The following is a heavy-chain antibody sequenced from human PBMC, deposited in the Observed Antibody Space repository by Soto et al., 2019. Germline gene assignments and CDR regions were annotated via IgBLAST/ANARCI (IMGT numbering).Heavy chain of an antibody. CDR3: ARDWKGAEGFEH. V-gene: IGHV1-18*01. CDR2: IGADNGDA. D-gene: IGHD1-1*01. J-gene: IGHJ4*02. Sequence: QVQLVQSGAEVKKPGASVKVSCKASGYTFSTYGFSWVRQAPGQGLEWMGCIGADNGDANYAQNFQGRIAMTTDPSATTSYIEVRSLTSDDTAVYFCARDWKGAEGFEHWGQGTLVTVSS. CDR1: GYTFSTYG.